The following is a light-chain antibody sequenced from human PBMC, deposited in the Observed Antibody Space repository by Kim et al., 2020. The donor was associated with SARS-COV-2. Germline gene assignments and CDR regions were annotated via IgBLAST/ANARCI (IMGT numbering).Light chain of an antibody. Sequence: SSELTQDPAVSVALGQTIRITCQGDSLRSSYATWYQQRPGQAPILVIYGRNKRPSWIPDRFSASTSGNTASLTITGAQAEDEADYYCNSRDSSGNHVIFGGGTQLTVL. CDR1: SLRSSY. V-gene: IGLV3-19*01. CDR2: GRN. CDR3: NSRDSSGNHVI. J-gene: IGLJ2*01.